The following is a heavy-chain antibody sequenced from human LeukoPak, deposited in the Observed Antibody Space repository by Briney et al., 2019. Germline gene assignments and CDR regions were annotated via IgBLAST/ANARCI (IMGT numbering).Heavy chain of an antibody. D-gene: IGHD3-10*01. V-gene: IGHV1-2*02. J-gene: IGHJ4*02. CDR1: GYTFTGYY. CDR3: ARDLSRRYYYGSGSYYMGAY. CDR2: INPNSGGT. Sequence: ASVKVTCKASGYTFTGYYMHWVRQAPGQGLEWMGWINPNSGGTNYAQKFQGRVTMTRDTSISTAYMELSRLRSDDTAVYYCARDLSRRYYYGSGSYYMGAYWGQGTLVTVSS.